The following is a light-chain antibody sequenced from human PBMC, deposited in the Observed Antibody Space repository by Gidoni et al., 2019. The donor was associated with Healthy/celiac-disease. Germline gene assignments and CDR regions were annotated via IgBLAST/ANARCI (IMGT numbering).Light chain of an antibody. CDR3: QQYYNYPGT. J-gene: IGKJ1*01. CDR1: QSISSW. CDR2: KAS. Sequence: DIQMTQSPSTLSASVGDRVTITCRASQSISSWLAWYQQKPGKAPKLLIYKASTLESGVPSRFSGGGSGTEFTLTIGSLQPDDFVTYYCQQYYNYPGTFXQXTKVEIK. V-gene: IGKV1-5*03.